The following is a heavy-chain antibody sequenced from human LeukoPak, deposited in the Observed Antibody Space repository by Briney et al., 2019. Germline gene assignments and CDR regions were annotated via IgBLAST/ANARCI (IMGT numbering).Heavy chain of an antibody. J-gene: IGHJ4*02. CDR2: ISSSSTTI. V-gene: IGHV3-48*02. CDR1: GFTFSSYG. CDR3: ARKRLDCSGGSCYGDLDY. D-gene: IGHD2-15*01. Sequence: GGSLRLSCAASGFTFSSYGMNWVRQAPGKGLELVSYISSSSTTIYYADSVKGRFTISRDNAKNSLYLQMNSLRDEDTAVYYCARKRLDCSGGSCYGDLDYWGQGTLVTVSS.